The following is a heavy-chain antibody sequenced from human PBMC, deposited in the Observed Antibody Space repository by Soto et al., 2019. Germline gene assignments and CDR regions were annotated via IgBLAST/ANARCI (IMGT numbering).Heavy chain of an antibody. D-gene: IGHD1-1*01. CDR2: IYYSGST. CDR1: GGSISSYY. Sequence: PSETLSLTCTVSGGSISSYYWSWIRQPPGKGLEWIGYIYYSGSTNYSPSLKSRVTISVDTSKNQFSLKLSSVTAADTAVYYCARDLLGTAEGYYGMDVWGQGTTVTV. V-gene: IGHV4-59*01. CDR3: ARDLLGTAEGYYGMDV. J-gene: IGHJ6*02.